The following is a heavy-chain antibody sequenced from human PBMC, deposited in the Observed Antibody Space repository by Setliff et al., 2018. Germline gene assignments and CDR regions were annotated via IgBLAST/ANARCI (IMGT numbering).Heavy chain of an antibody. D-gene: IGHD3-10*01. CDR1: GFTVSPND. CDR2: LYDDGSE. J-gene: IGHJ4*02. CDR3: ATFGSDPDY. Sequence: GSLRLSCAASGFTVSPNDMSWVRQAPGKGLEWISLLYDDGSEFYSDSVKGRFTISRDNAKNTLFLQMSSLRAEDTAVYYCATFGSDPDYWGQGTLVTVSS. V-gene: IGHV3-53*01.